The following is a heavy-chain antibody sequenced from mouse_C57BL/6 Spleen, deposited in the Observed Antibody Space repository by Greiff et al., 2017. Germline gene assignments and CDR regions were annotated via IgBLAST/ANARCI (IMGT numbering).Heavy chain of an antibody. CDR3: ARKEDYYDFAMDY. CDR2: INPSSGYT. V-gene: IGHV1-4*01. Sequence: VKLQESGAELARPGASVKMSCKASGYTFTSYTMHWVKQRPGQGLEWIGYINPSSGYTKYNQKFKDKATLTADKSSSTAYMQLSSLTSEDSAVYYCARKEDYYDFAMDYWGQGTSVTVSS. D-gene: IGHD2-4*01. CDR1: GYTFTSYT. J-gene: IGHJ4*01.